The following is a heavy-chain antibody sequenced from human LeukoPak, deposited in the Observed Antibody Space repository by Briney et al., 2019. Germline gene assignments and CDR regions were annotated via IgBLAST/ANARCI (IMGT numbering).Heavy chain of an antibody. CDR2: INSDATST. Sequence: GGSLRLSCAASGFMLSSTWMHWVRQAPGKGLVWVSRINSDATSTSYADSVKGRFTISRDNAKNSLHLQMNSLRAEDTAVYYCARLSDSSGTPRSDYWGQGTLVTVSS. CDR1: GFMLSSTW. J-gene: IGHJ4*02. V-gene: IGHV3-74*01. D-gene: IGHD3-22*01. CDR3: ARLSDSSGTPRSDY.